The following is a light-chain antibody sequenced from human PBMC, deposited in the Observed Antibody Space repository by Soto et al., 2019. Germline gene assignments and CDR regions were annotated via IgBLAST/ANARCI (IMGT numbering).Light chain of an antibody. CDR1: SSVVGGHNY. Sequence: QSVLTQPRSVSGSPGQSVTISCTGTSSVVGGHNYVSWYQQHPGKAPKLMISSVSKRPSGVPDRFSGSKSGNTASLTIPGLQAEDEADYYCCSNAGSYTDVFGTGTKVTVL. V-gene: IGLV2-11*01. CDR3: CSNAGSYTDV. J-gene: IGLJ1*01. CDR2: SVS.